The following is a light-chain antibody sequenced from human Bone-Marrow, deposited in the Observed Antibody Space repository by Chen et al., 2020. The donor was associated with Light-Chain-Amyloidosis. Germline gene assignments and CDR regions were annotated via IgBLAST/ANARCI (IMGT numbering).Light chain of an antibody. CDR1: NIGSTT. J-gene: IGLJ3*02. CDR3: QVWDRSSDRPV. V-gene: IGLV3-21*02. CDR2: DDR. Sequence: SYVLTQPSSVSAAPGQTATLSCGGNNIGSTTAHWYQQAPGQAPLLVVCDDRDRPAGIPERLSGSNSGNTATLTISRVEAGDEADYYCQVWDRSSDRPVFGGGTKLTVL.